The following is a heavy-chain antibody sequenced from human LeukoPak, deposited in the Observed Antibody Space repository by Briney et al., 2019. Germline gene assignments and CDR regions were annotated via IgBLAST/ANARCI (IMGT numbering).Heavy chain of an antibody. CDR3: VRSVGSDWGHFDF. V-gene: IGHV3-9*01. J-gene: IGHJ4*02. Sequence: PGRSLRLSCAASGFNFDQYAMFWVRQAPGKGLDPVTGITWNSGTIAYADSVKGRFTISRDNAKSSLYLQMNSLRSEDTALYYCVRSVGSDWGHFDFRGQGTLVTVSS. CDR2: ITWNSGTI. D-gene: IGHD7-27*01. CDR1: GFNFDQYA.